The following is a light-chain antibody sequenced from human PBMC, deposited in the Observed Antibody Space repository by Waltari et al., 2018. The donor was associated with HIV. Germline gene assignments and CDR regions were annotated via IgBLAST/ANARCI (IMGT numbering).Light chain of an antibody. CDR1: QSISSW. CDR2: KAS. Sequence: DIQMTQSPSPLSASVGDSVTITCRASQSISSWLAWDQQKPGKAPKLLIYKASSLESGVPSRFSGSESGTEFTLTVSSLQPDDFATYYCQQYNSYPFTFGPGTKVDIK. J-gene: IGKJ3*01. CDR3: QQYNSYPFT. V-gene: IGKV1-5*03.